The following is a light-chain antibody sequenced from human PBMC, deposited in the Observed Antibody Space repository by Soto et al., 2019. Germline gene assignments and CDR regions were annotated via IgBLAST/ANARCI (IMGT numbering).Light chain of an antibody. V-gene: IGLV2-23*01. CDR2: EGS. Sequence: QSVLTQPASVSGSPGQSITISCTGTSSDVGSYNLVSWYQQHPGKAPKLMIYEGSKRPSGVSNRFSGSKSGNTASLTISGLRAEDEADYYCCSYAGSSYVSGTGTKVTVL. J-gene: IGLJ1*01. CDR1: SSDVGSYNL. CDR3: CSYAGSSYV.